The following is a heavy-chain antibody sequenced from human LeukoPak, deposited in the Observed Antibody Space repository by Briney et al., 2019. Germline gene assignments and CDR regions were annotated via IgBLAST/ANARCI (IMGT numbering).Heavy chain of an antibody. CDR3: ARLGLGEFNWFDP. CDR2: IYYSGST. J-gene: IGHJ5*02. V-gene: IGHV4-59*08. D-gene: IGHD3-16*01. CDR1: GGSISSYY. Sequence: SETLSLTCTVSGGSISSYYWSWIRQPPGKGLEWIGYIYYSGSTNYNPSLKSRVTISVDTSKNQFSLKLSSVTAADTAVYYCARLGLGEFNWFDPWGQGTLVTVSS.